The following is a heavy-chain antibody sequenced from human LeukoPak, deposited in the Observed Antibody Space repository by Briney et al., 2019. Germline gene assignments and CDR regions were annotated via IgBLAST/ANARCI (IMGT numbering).Heavy chain of an antibody. CDR3: ARGSGSYFLGFNSDYFDY. CDR2: IYTSGST. Sequence: SETLSLTCTVSGGSISSYYWSWIRQPAGKGLEWIGRIYTSGSTNYNPSLKSRVTMSVDTSKNQFSLKLSSVTAADTAVYYCARGSGSYFLGFNSDYFDYWGQGTLVTVSS. J-gene: IGHJ4*02. CDR1: GGSISSYY. D-gene: IGHD1-26*01. V-gene: IGHV4-4*07.